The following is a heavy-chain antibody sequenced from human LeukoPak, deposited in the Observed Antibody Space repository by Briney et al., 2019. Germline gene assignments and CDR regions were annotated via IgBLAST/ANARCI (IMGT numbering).Heavy chain of an antibody. CDR3: ARVSAVAAYFDY. J-gene: IGHJ4*02. V-gene: IGHV4-59*01. CDR1: GGSISSYY. Sequence: KPPETLSLTCTVSGGSISSYYWSWIRQPPGKGLEWIGYIYYSGSTNYNPSLKSRVTISVDTSKNQFSLKLSSVTAADTAVYYCARVSAVAAYFDYWGQGTLVTVSS. CDR2: IYYSGST. D-gene: IGHD6-19*01.